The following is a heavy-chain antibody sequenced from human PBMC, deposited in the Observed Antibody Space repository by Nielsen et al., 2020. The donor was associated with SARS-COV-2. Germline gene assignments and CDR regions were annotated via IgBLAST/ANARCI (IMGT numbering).Heavy chain of an antibody. CDR1: GFTFSSYA. V-gene: IGHV3-33*08. CDR3: AGHLSWYGMDV. CDR2: IWYDGSNK. Sequence: GGSLRLSCAASGFTFSSYAMHWVRQAPGKGLEWVAVIWYDGSNKYYADSVKGRFTISRDNSKNTLYLQMNSLRAEDTAVYYCAGHLSWYGMDVWGQGTTVTVSS. J-gene: IGHJ6*02. D-gene: IGHD3-16*02.